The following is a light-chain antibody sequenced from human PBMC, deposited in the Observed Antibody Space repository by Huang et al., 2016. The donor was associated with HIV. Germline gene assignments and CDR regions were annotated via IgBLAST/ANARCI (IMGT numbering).Light chain of an antibody. CDR1: QSISND. CDR3: QQYDQWPLT. Sequence: EVVMTQSPATLSVSPGERAPLSCRASQSISNDLAWYQQKPGQAPRLLVSGVSTRATGVPARFSGSGSGTEFTRTITSLQSEDFAVYYCQQYDQWPLTFGGGTKVEIK. V-gene: IGKV3-15*01. J-gene: IGKJ4*01. CDR2: GVS.